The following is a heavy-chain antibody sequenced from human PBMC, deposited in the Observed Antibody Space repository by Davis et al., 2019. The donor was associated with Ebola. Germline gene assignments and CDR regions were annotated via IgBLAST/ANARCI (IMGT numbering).Heavy chain of an antibody. V-gene: IGHV1-46*01. J-gene: IGHJ4*02. CDR2: INPSGGST. Sequence: ASVKVSCKASGYTFTSYYMHWVRQAPGQGLEWMGIINPSGGSTSYAQKFQGRVTLTRDTSTSTVYMELSSLRSEDTAVYYCARDLTVRGKAAAGSGYWGQGTLVTVSS. CDR1: GYTFTSYY. CDR3: ARDLTVRGKAAAGSGY. D-gene: IGHD6-13*01.